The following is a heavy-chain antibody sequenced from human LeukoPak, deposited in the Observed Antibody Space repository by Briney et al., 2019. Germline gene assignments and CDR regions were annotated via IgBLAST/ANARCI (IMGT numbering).Heavy chain of an antibody. J-gene: IGHJ4*02. Sequence: GGSLRLSCAASGFTFSSYEMNWVRQAPGKGLEWVSSISSSSNYIYYADSVRGRFTISRDNAKNSLYLQMNSLRAEDTAVYYCARDREVYSRTLEDWGQGTLVTVSS. V-gene: IGHV3-21*01. CDR1: GFTFSSYE. D-gene: IGHD6-13*01. CDR3: ARDREVYSRTLED. CDR2: ISSSSNYI.